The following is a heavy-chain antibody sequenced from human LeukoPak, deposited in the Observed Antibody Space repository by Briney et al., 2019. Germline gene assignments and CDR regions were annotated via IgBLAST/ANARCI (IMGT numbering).Heavy chain of an antibody. Sequence: GGSLRLSCAASGFTFSSYAMSWVRQAPGKGLEWVSAISGSGGSTYYADSVKGRFTISRDNSKNTLHLQMNSLRAEDTAVYYCAKVYLFNDYEGGYFDYWGQGTLVTVSS. D-gene: IGHD4-17*01. V-gene: IGHV3-23*01. CDR3: AKVYLFNDYEGGYFDY. CDR1: GFTFSSYA. CDR2: ISGSGGST. J-gene: IGHJ4*02.